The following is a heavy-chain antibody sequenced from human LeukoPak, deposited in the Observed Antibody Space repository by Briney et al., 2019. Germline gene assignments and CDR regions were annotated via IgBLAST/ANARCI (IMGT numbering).Heavy chain of an antibody. J-gene: IGHJ5*02. CDR1: GFTFSSYA. CDR3: AKGAASSWSDH. D-gene: IGHD2-15*01. Sequence: PGGSLRLSCAASGFTFSSYAMTWVRQAPGKGLEWVSSISAPGDYIFYADSVKGRFTISRDNSKNTLYLQLLSLTADDTAVYFCAKGAASSWSDHWGQGTQVTVSS. CDR2: ISAPGDYI. V-gene: IGHV3-23*01.